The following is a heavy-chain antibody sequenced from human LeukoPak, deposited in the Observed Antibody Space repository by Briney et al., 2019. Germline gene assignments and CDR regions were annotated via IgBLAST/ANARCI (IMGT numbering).Heavy chain of an antibody. CDR2: IYHSGST. D-gene: IGHD6-19*01. J-gene: IGHJ6*03. V-gene: IGHV4-38-2*01. CDR1: GYSISSGYY. CDR3: AAAVAGSLSSYYYYYYMDV. Sequence: SETLSLTCSFSGYSISSGYYWGWIRQPPGQGLEWIGNIYHSGSTYYNPSLKSRVTISVDTSKNQFSLKLSSVTAADTAVYYCAAAVAGSLSSYYYYYYMDVWGKGTTVTISS.